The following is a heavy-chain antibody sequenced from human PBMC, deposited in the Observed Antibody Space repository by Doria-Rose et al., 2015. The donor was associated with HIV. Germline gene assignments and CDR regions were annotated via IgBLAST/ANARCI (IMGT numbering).Heavy chain of an antibody. CDR1: GVSLSSPGMG. Sequence: QVTLKESGPVLVKPTETLTLTCTVSGVSLSSPGMGVSWIRQPPGKALEWLANMFSADERSYKTSLQSRLTITRGTSKSQVVLTMTDMDPVDTATYYCARIKSSRWYHKYYFDFWGQGTLVIVSA. CDR2: MFSADER. J-gene: IGHJ4*02. CDR3: ARIKSSRWYHKYYFDF. D-gene: IGHD6-13*01. V-gene: IGHV2-26*01.